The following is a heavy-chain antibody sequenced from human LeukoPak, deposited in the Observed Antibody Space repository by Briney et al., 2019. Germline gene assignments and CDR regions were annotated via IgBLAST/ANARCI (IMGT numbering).Heavy chain of an antibody. V-gene: IGHV3-21*01. D-gene: IGHD2-2*01. CDR3: ARGAQLLDWYFDL. Sequence: GGSLRLSCAASGFTFSSYSMNWVRQAPGKGLEWVSSISSSSSYIYYADSVKGRFTISRDNAKNSLYLQMNGLRAEDTAVYYCARGAQLLDWYFDLWGRGTLVTVSS. J-gene: IGHJ2*01. CDR2: ISSSSSYI. CDR1: GFTFSSYS.